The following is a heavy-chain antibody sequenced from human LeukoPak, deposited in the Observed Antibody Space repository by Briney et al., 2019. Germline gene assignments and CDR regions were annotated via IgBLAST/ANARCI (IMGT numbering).Heavy chain of an antibody. D-gene: IGHD5-12*01. CDR2: IYSGGST. J-gene: IGHJ6*02. CDR3: ARPGYKTRAPYYYYGMDV. CDR1: GFTVSSNY. V-gene: IGHV3-66*04. Sequence: GGSLRLSCAASGFTVSSNYMSWVRQAPGKGLEWVSVIYSGGSTYYADSVKGRFTISRDNSKNTLYLQMNSLRAEDTAVYYCARPGYKTRAPYYYYGMDVWGQGTTVTVS.